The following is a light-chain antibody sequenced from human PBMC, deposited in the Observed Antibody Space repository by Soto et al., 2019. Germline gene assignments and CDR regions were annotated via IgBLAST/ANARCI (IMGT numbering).Light chain of an antibody. CDR3: TSFTFSSTWV. CDR1: SSDVGGYNY. CDR2: EVT. V-gene: IGLV2-14*01. J-gene: IGLJ3*02. Sequence: QSALTQPASVSGSPGQSITISCTGTSSDVGGYNYVSWYQQYPGKAPKLMIHEVTNRPSGVSNRFSGSKSGNTASLTISGLQAEDEADYYCTSFTFSSTWVLGGGTKVTV.